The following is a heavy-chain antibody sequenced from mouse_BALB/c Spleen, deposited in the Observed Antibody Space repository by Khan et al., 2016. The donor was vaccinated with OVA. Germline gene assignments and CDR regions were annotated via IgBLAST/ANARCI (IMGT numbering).Heavy chain of an antibody. CDR3: ARGYEFVAQ. Sequence: VQLQQSGPDLVKPGASVKISCKASGYSFTVYYLHWVKQSHGNGPEWIGRVNPNNGDTNYNQKFKDKAILTVAKSSTTAYMELRSLKSEDAAVFYCARGYEFVAQWGQGTLVTGSA. J-gene: IGHJ3*01. V-gene: IGHV1-18*01. CDR2: VNPNNGDT. CDR1: GYSFTVYY. D-gene: IGHD2-14*01.